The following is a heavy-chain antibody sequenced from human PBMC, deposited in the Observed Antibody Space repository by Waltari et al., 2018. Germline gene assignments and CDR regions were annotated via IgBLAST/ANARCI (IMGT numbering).Heavy chain of an antibody. J-gene: IGHJ4*02. CDR1: GYSISSGYY. CDR3: ARAGYSSSWYQLLFDY. V-gene: IGHV4-38-2*02. CDR2: IYHSGST. D-gene: IGHD6-13*01. Sequence: QVQLQESGPGLVKPSETLSLTCTVPGYSISSGYYWGWIRQPPGKGLEWIGSIYHSGSTYYNPSLKSRVTISVDTSKNQFSLKLSSVTAADTAVYYCARAGYSSSWYQLLFDYWGQGTLVTVSS.